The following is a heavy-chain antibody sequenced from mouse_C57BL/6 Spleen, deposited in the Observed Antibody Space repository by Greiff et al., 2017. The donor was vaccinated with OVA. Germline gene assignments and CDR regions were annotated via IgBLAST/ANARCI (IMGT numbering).Heavy chain of an antibody. CDR1: GFTFSDYG. V-gene: IGHV5-17*01. Sequence: EVHLVESGGGLVKPGGSLKLSCAASGFTFSDYGMHWVRQAPEKGLEWVAYISSGSSTIYYADTVKGRFTISRDNAKNTLFLQMTSLRSEDTAMYYCARNPTGMAMDYWGQGTSVTVSS. CDR3: ARNPTGMAMDY. J-gene: IGHJ4*01. D-gene: IGHD4-1*02. CDR2: ISSGSSTI.